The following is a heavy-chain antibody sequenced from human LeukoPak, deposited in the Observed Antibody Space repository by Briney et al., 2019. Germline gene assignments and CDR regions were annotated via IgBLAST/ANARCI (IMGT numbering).Heavy chain of an antibody. Sequence: GGSLRLSCAPSGFSFSSYWMHWVRQAPGKGLVWVSRISRDGSIINYADSVKGRFTISRDNAKNTLYLQMNSLRVEDTAVYYCARPAVAGLRAGGYDYWGQGTLVTVSS. V-gene: IGHV3-74*01. CDR1: GFSFSSYW. CDR3: ARPAVAGLRAGGYDY. D-gene: IGHD6-19*01. CDR2: ISRDGSII. J-gene: IGHJ4*02.